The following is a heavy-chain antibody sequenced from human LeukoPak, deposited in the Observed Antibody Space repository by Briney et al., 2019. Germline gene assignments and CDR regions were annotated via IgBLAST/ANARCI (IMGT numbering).Heavy chain of an antibody. CDR3: ARDPNSSFEWGPFDP. D-gene: IGHD6-6*01. Sequence: SQTLSLTCAISGDSVSSKSASWNWIRQSPSRGLEWLGRTYYRSKFYNDYAVSVKSRITINPDTSKNQFSLQLNSVTPEDTAVYYCARDPNSSFEWGPFDPWGQGTLVTVSP. V-gene: IGHV6-1*01. CDR2: TYYRSKFYN. CDR1: GDSVSSKSAS. J-gene: IGHJ5*02.